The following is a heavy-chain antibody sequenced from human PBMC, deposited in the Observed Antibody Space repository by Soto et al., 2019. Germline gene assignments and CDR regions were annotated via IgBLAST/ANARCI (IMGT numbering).Heavy chain of an antibody. J-gene: IGHJ4*02. Sequence: ASVKVSCKASGYTFTDNYLHWVRQAPGQGLEWMGWINPKSGGTDFALRFQGRVSMTRDTAITTAYMELSRLRSDDTAVYYCARAYSGSGIPKFWGQGTLVTVSS. CDR2: INPKSGGT. V-gene: IGHV1-2*02. CDR1: GYTFTDNY. CDR3: ARAYSGSGIPKF. D-gene: IGHD3-10*01.